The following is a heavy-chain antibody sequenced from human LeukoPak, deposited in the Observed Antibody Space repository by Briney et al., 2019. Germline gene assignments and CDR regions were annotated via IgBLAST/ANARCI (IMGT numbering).Heavy chain of an antibody. CDR2: INHSGST. Sequence: SETLSLTCAVYGGSFSAYYWSWIRQSPGKGLEWIGEINHSGSTNYNPSLKSRVTISVDTSKNQFSLKLSSVTAADTAVYYCARGPPDCSSTSCYAFDAFDIWGQGTMVTVSS. V-gene: IGHV4-34*01. CDR1: GGSFSAYY. CDR3: ARGPPDCSSTSCYAFDAFDI. J-gene: IGHJ3*02. D-gene: IGHD2-2*01.